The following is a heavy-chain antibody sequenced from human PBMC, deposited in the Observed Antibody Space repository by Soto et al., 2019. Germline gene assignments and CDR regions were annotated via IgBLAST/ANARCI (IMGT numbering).Heavy chain of an antibody. CDR3: ARGMWPDRFAN. V-gene: IGHV4-34*01. J-gene: IGHJ5*02. CDR1: GESLNYYY. Sequence: HVQLRQWGAGLLKPSDTLSLTCAVYGESLNYYYWSWIRQAPGKGLEWIGEFYQGGSTHYNPSVKSRVTIPVDLSSQQCSLKLTSVTAADTATYYCARGMWPDRFANWGQGTLVTVSS. CDR2: FYQGGST. D-gene: IGHD2-21*01.